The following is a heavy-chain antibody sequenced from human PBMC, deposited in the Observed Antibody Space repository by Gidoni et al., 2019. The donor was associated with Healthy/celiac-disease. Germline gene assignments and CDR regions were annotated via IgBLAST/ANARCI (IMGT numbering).Heavy chain of an antibody. CDR1: RFTFSYYY. D-gene: IGHD6-13*01. CDR3: ARGGMVGWYPTWYSSSRLGGWCDP. CDR2: ISRSISYT. V-gene: IGHV3-11*05. J-gene: IGHJ5*02. Sequence: QLQLVQSKGRLVKHVGSSRHSCAASRFTFSYYYQSLIRAAPGKGLGWVSYISRSISYTKYADSVNGRFAISGDNAKDSVYLQMLSLRAEDTAVYYCARGGMVGWYPTWYSSSRLGGWCDPWGHGPLVTVSS.